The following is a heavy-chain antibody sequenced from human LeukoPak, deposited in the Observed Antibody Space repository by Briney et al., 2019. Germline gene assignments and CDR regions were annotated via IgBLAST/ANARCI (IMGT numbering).Heavy chain of an antibody. CDR3: AKGSLGSWYYFDY. CDR1: GFTFGSSA. D-gene: IGHD6-13*01. J-gene: IGHJ4*02. Sequence: PGGSLRLSCAASGFTFGSSAMSWVRQAPGKGPEWVSTFGRSGPDTCYADSVKGRFTIFRDNSKNTLYLQMNSLRAEDTAVYYCAKGSLGSWYYFDYWGQGTLVTVSS. V-gene: IGHV3-23*01. CDR2: FGRSGPDT.